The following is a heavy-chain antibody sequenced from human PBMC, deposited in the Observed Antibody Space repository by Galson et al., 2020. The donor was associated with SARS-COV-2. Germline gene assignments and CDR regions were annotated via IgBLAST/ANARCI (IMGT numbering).Heavy chain of an antibody. D-gene: IGHD3-16*01. CDR1: GYTFTSYG. CDR3: VGWSPQPGGWGLGY. Sequence: ASVKVSCKASGYTFTSYGISWVRQAPGQGLEWMGWISAYNGNTNYAQKLQGRVTMTTDTSTSTAYMELRSLRSDDTAVYYCVGWSPQPGGWGLGYWGQGTLVTVSS. J-gene: IGHJ4*02. CDR2: ISAYNGNT. V-gene: IGHV1-18*01.